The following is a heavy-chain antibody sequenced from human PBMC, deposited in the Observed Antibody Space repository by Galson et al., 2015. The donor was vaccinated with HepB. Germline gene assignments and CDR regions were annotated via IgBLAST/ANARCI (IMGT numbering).Heavy chain of an antibody. CDR1: GFTFRNYA. D-gene: IGHD4-23*01. J-gene: IGHJ4*02. Sequence: SLRLSCAGSGFTFRNYAMSWVRQPPGRGLEWVSLITGGSTYYADSVKGRFTISRDNSRDTLYLQMNSLRAEDTAVYYCARGVGAFGGYYFDYWGQGTLVTVSS. V-gene: IGHV3-23*01. CDR2: ITGGST. CDR3: ARGVGAFGGYYFDY.